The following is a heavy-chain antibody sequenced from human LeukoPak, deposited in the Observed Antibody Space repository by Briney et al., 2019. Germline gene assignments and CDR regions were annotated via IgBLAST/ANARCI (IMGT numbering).Heavy chain of an antibody. CDR1: GVTLSSYA. V-gene: IGHV3-23*01. CDR3: AKHQVRSHDY. CDR2: ISSGGDDI. Sequence: GGSLRLSCAASGVTLSSYAMSWVRQAPGKGLEWVSAISSGGDDIHYSDSVKGRFTISRDDSKNTLYLQMSSLRAEDTAVYYCAKHQVRSHDYWGQGTLVTVSS. J-gene: IGHJ4*02.